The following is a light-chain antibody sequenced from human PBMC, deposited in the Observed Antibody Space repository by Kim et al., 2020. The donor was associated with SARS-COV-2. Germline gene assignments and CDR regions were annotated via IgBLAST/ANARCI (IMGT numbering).Light chain of an antibody. CDR3: QSYDSGLSGYNYV. Sequence: QSVLTQPPSVSGAPGQRVTISCTGGSSNIGAGYDVHWYQQLPGTAPELLIYGNNNRPSGVPDRFSGSKSGTSASLAITGLQAEDEADYYCQSYDSGLSGYNYVFGTGTKVTVL. CDR2: GNN. CDR1: SSNIGAGYD. J-gene: IGLJ1*01. V-gene: IGLV1-40*01.